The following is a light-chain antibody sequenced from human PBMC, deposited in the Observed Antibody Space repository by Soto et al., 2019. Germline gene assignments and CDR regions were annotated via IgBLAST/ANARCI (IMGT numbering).Light chain of an antibody. CDR3: QQLNSYPIT. Sequence: ALRLTQSPSSFSASTCDRVTITCRASQGISSYLAWYQQKPGKAPKLLIYDASSLESGVPSRFSGSGSGAEFTLTISSLQPDDFATYYCQQLNSYPITVGQGTRLEIK. CDR1: QGISSY. J-gene: IGKJ5*01. CDR2: DAS. V-gene: IGKV1-8*01.